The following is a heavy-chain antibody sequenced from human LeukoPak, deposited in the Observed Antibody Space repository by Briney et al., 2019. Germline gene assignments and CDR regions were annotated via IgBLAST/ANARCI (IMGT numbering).Heavy chain of an antibody. CDR2: MNPNSGNT. Sequence: ASVTVSFKASGYTFTSYDINWVRQATGQGLEWMGWMNPNSGNTGYAQKFQGRVTMTRNTSISTAYMELSSLRSEDTAVYYCARGARIAVAVSAYWGQGTLVTVSS. J-gene: IGHJ4*02. CDR3: ARGARIAVAVSAY. D-gene: IGHD6-19*01. CDR1: GYTFTSYD. V-gene: IGHV1-8*01.